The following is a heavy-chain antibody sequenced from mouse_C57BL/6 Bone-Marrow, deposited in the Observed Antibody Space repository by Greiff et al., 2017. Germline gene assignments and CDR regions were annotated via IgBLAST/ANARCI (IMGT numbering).Heavy chain of an antibody. D-gene: IGHD1-1*01. Sequence: VQLQQSGPVLVKPGASVKMSCKASGYTFTDYYMNWVKQSHGKSLEWIGVINPYNGGTSYNQKFKGKATLTVDKSSSTAYMELNSLTSEDSAVYYCAENYYGSSSFAYWGQGTLVTVSA. J-gene: IGHJ3*01. V-gene: IGHV1-19*01. CDR1: GYTFTDYY. CDR3: AENYYGSSSFAY. CDR2: INPYNGGT.